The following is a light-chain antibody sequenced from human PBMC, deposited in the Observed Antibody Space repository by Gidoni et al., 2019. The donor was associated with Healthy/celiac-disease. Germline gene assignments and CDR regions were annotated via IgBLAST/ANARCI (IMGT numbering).Light chain of an antibody. Sequence: EIVLTQSPATLSLSPGERATISCRASQSVSSYLAWYQQKPGQAPRLLIYDASNRATGIPARFSGSGSGTDFTLTISILEPDDFAVYYCQQRSNWITFGQGTRLEIK. CDR2: DAS. CDR3: QQRSNWIT. V-gene: IGKV3-11*01. CDR1: QSVSSY. J-gene: IGKJ5*01.